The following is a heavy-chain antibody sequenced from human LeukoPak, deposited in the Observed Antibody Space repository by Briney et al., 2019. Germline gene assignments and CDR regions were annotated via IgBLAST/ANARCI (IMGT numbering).Heavy chain of an antibody. Sequence: SETLSLTCTVSGDSISSYYWSWIRQPAGKGLEWIGRIYTSGSTNYNPSLKSRVTMSVDTSKNQFSLNLSSVTAADTAVYYCARVPYDFWTAGNYYYMDVWGKGTTVTVSS. V-gene: IGHV4-4*07. CDR2: IYTSGST. CDR3: ARVPYDFWTAGNYYYMDV. D-gene: IGHD3/OR15-3a*01. CDR1: GDSISSYY. J-gene: IGHJ6*03.